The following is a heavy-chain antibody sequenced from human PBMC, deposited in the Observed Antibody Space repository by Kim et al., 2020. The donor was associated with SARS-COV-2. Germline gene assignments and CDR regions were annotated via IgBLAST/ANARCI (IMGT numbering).Heavy chain of an antibody. Sequence: ADSVKGRFTISRDNAKNSLDLQMNSLRAEDTALYYCAKGVAAAGTGWFDPWGQGTLVTVSS. V-gene: IGHV3-9*01. D-gene: IGHD6-13*01. J-gene: IGHJ5*02. CDR3: AKGVAAAGTGWFDP.